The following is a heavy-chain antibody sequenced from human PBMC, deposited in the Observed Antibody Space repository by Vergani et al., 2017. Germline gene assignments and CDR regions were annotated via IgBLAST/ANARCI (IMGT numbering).Heavy chain of an antibody. D-gene: IGHD6-19*01. CDR2: IYYSGST. Sequence: QLQLQESGPGLVKPSATLSLTCSVSGASIRSSNYYWGWIRQPPGKGLKWIASIYYSGSTYYNPSLKSRVTISVDTSKIQFSLKLSSVTAADAAVYFCARHSSVEWLVKLGWIDPWGQGILVTVSS. CDR1: GASIRSSNYY. J-gene: IGHJ5*02. V-gene: IGHV4-39*01. CDR3: ARHSSVEWLVKLGWIDP.